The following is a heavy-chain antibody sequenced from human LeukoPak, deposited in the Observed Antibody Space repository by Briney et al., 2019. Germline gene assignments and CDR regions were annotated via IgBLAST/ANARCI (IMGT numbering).Heavy chain of an antibody. V-gene: IGHV3-15*01. D-gene: IGHD3-9*01. Sequence: PGGSLRLSCAVSGFTFSNAWMSWVRQAPGKGLEWVGRIKSKTDGGTTDYGAPVKGRFTISRDDSKDTLYVQMHSLKTEDTAVYYCSLTHFDILTGYGLDVWGQGTTVTVSS. J-gene: IGHJ6*02. CDR3: SLTHFDILTGYGLDV. CDR1: GFTFSNAW. CDR2: IKSKTDGGTT.